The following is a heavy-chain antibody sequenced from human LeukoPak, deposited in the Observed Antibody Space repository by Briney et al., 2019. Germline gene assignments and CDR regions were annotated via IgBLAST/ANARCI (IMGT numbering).Heavy chain of an antibody. J-gene: IGHJ4*02. D-gene: IGHD2-15*01. CDR3: AKAPVTSCRGAFCYPFDY. Sequence: GGSLRLSCAAPGFTFSSYAMSWVRQAPGKGLEWVSAMSSSDDGRYYAASVRGRFTISRDASRSTLYLQMNSLRAEDAAVYYCAKAPVTSCRGAFCYPFDYWGQGTLVTVSS. V-gene: IGHV3-23*01. CDR1: GFTFSSYA. CDR2: MSSSDDGR.